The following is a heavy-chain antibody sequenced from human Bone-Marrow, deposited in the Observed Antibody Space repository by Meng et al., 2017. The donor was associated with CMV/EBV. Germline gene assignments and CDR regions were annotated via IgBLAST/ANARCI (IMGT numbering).Heavy chain of an antibody. V-gene: IGHV3-74*01. CDR3: ARDAPVITPHHDAFDI. Sequence: GESLKISCAASGFTFSNYWLSWVRQAPGKGLMWVSRISDDGTNTDYAESVKGRFTISRDNAKSTLYLQMNSLRVEDTAIYYCARDAPVITPHHDAFDIWGQGKWVTVSS. CDR2: ISDDGTNT. J-gene: IGHJ3*02. D-gene: IGHD4-23*01. CDR1: GFTFSNYW.